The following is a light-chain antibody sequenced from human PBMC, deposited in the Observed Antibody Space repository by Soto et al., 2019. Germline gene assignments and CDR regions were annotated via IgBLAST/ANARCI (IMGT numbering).Light chain of an antibody. J-gene: IGKJ2*01. CDR3: QPYASSLMYA. CDR2: GAS. V-gene: IGKV3-20*01. Sequence: EIVLTRSPGTLSLPRGERATLSCRASQSFSSSYLAWYQQKPGQAPRLLIYGASTRATGIPDRFIGSRSGQDSTLTINRLEPEDFAMYYCQPYASSLMYAFGQGTKFDIK. CDR1: QSFSSSY.